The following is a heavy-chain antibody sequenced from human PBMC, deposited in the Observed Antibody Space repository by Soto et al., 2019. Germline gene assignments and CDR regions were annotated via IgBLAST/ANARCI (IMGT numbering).Heavy chain of an antibody. Sequence: EVQLVESGGGLVKPGGSLRLSCAASGFTFSSYSMNRVRQAPGKGLEWVSSISSSSSYIYYADSVKGRFTISRDNAKNSLYLQMNSLRAEDTAVYYCAREHDILTGYHGMDVWGQGTTVTVSS. CDR3: AREHDILTGYHGMDV. V-gene: IGHV3-21*01. CDR1: GFTFSSYS. D-gene: IGHD3-9*01. J-gene: IGHJ6*02. CDR2: ISSSSSYI.